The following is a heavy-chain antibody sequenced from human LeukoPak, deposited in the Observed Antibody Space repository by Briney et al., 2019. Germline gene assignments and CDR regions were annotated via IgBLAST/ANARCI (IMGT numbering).Heavy chain of an antibody. CDR3: ATRDYIVVVPAAIIH. CDR2: ISHDGGNK. D-gene: IGHD2-2*01. V-gene: IGHV3-30*03. Sequence: GGSLRLSCAASGFTFSSYSMNWVRQAPGKGLEWVAVISHDGGNKYYTDSVKGRFTISRDNSKNTLYLQMNSLRAEDTAVYYCATRDYIVVVPAAIIHWGQGTLVTVSS. J-gene: IGHJ4*02. CDR1: GFTFSSYS.